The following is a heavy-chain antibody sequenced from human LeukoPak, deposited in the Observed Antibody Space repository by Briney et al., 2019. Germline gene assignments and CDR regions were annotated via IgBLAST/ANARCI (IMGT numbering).Heavy chain of an antibody. CDR1: GYTFRYYW. CDR2: IYPDDSDT. Sequence: ESLKISCTGSGYTFRYYWIGWVRQMPGKGLEWMGIIYPDDSDTKYSPSFQGQVTISADKSINTAYLQWSSLKASDTAMYYCARLSDAFDIWGQGTMVTVSS. CDR3: ARLSDAFDI. V-gene: IGHV5-51*01. J-gene: IGHJ3*02.